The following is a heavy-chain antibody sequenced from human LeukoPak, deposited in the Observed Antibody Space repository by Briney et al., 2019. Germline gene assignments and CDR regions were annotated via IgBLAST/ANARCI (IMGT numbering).Heavy chain of an antibody. J-gene: IGHJ3*02. CDR2: IYHSGST. V-gene: IGHV4-30-2*01. CDR3: ARESDYDSSGYYPGGAFDI. CDR1: GGSISSGGYS. D-gene: IGHD3-22*01. Sequence: PSQTLSLTCAVSGGSISSGGYSWSWIRQPPGKGLEWIGYIYHSGSTYYNPSLKSRVTISVDRSMNQFSLKLSSVTAADTAVYYCARESDYDSSGYYPGGAFDIWGQGTMVTVSS.